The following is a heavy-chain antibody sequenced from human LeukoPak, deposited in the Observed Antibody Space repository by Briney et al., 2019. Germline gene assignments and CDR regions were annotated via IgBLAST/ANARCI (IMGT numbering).Heavy chain of an antibody. D-gene: IGHD4-23*01. J-gene: IGHJ6*03. CDR2: INTNTGNP. CDR3: ARGDYGGNSPGGYYYYYMDV. CDR1: GYTFISYA. Sequence: GASVKVSCKASGYTFISYAMNWVRQAPGQGLEWMGWINTNTGNPTYAQGFTGRFVFSLDTSVSTAYLQISSLKAEDTAVYYCARGDYGGNSPGGYYYYYMDVWGKGTTVTISS. V-gene: IGHV7-4-1*02.